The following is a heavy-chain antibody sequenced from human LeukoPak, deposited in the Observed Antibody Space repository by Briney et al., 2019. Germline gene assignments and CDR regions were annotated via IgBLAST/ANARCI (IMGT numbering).Heavy chain of an antibody. D-gene: IGHD3-22*01. CDR3: ARSAHDSGYYYWVGYYYYYMDV. Sequence: SETLSLTCTVSGGSISSYYWSWIRQPPGKGLEWIGYIYYSGSTNYNPSLKSRVTISVDTSKNQFSLKLSSVTAADTAVYYCARSAHDSGYYYWVGYYYYYMDVWGKGTTGTVSS. CDR2: IYYSGST. J-gene: IGHJ6*03. CDR1: GGSISSYY. V-gene: IGHV4-59*01.